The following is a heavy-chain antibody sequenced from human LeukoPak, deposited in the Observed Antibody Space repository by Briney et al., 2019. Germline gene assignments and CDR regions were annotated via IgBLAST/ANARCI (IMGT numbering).Heavy chain of an antibody. CDR3: ARGAQTYYDKAPVDY. J-gene: IGHJ4*02. Sequence: PSETLSLTCAVYGGSFSGYYWSWIRQPPGKGLEWIGEINHSGSTNYNPSLKSRVTISVDTSKSQFSLKLNSMTAADTAVYYCARGAQTYYDKAPVDYWGQGTLVTVSS. D-gene: IGHD3-22*01. V-gene: IGHV4-34*01. CDR2: INHSGST. CDR1: GGSFSGYY.